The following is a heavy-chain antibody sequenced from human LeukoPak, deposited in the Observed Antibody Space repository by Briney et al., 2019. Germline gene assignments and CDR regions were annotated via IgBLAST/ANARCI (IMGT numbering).Heavy chain of an antibody. CDR1: GGTFSSYA. CDR3: AREVSYDFWSGYFDY. Sequence: SVKVSCKASGGTFSSYAISWVRQAPGQGLEWMGRIISILGIANYAQKFQGRVTITADKSTSTAYMELSSLRSEDTAVYYCAREVSYDFWSGYFDYWGQGTLVTVSS. J-gene: IGHJ4*02. V-gene: IGHV1-69*04. D-gene: IGHD3-3*01. CDR2: IISILGIA.